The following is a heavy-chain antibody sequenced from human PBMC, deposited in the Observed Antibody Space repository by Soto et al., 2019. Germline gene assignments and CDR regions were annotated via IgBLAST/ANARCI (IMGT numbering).Heavy chain of an antibody. CDR2: IYYSGRT. CDR1: SGSISSGGYF. V-gene: IGHV4-31*03. D-gene: IGHD1-1*01. Sequence: SETLSLTCTVSSGSISSGGYFWSWIRQHPGKGLEWIGNIYYSGRTYYNPSLESRVAISVDTSKNEFTLKVNSVTAADTAMYYCARLAKEENPTLESRYAFDFWGQGSLVTVSS. CDR3: ARLAKEENPTLESRYAFDF. J-gene: IGHJ4*02.